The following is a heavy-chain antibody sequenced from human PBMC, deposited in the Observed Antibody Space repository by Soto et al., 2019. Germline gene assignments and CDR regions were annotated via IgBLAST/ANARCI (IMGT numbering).Heavy chain of an antibody. CDR3: ARELLGY. CDR2: INAGNGNT. Sequence: VKVYCKTSGYTLTSYARHWVRQAPGQRLEWMGWINAGNGNTKYSQKFQGRVTITRDTSASTAYMELSSLRSEDTAVYYCARELLGYWGQGTLVTVSS. D-gene: IGHD2-15*01. J-gene: IGHJ4*02. CDR1: GYTLTSYA. V-gene: IGHV1-3*01.